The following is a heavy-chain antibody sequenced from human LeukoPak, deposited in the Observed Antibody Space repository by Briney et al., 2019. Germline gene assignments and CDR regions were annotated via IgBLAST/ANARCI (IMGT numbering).Heavy chain of an antibody. Sequence: PGGSLRLSCVAPGFGLSGITMNWVRQAPGKGLEWVSSITSGGSYTHYADALRGRFTISRDNSHNSVYLQMNSLRAEDTAVYYCAKSGLIWNSDDAFDIWGQGTMVTVSS. D-gene: IGHD1-7*01. CDR2: ITSGGSYT. CDR3: AKSGLIWNSDDAFDI. J-gene: IGHJ3*02. CDR1: GFGLSGIT. V-gene: IGHV3-21*04.